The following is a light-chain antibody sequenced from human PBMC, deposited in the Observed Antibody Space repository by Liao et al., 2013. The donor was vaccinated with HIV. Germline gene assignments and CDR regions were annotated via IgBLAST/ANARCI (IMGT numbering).Light chain of an antibody. CDR3: QAWDSSTYVV. V-gene: IGLV3-1*01. Sequence: SYXLTQPPSVSVSPGQTASITCSGDKLGDKYATWYQHKPGQSPVMVIYQDIQRPSGIPERFSGSNSGNTATLTISGTQAMDEADYYCQAWDSSTYVVFGGGTKLTVL. CDR2: QDI. CDR1: KLGDKY. J-gene: IGLJ2*01.